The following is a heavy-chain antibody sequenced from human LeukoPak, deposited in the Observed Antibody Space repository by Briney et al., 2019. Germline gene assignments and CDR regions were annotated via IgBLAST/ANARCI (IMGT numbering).Heavy chain of an antibody. CDR2: IKADGSNI. Sequence: GRSLRLSCAASGFTFSSYGVHWVRQAPGKGLVWVSHIKADGSNITYADSARGRLTIPRDNDNIMLYLIINSLRAEDAVVYYWASVHSGLVWWGQGTLVTVSS. V-gene: IGHV3-74*03. CDR3: ASVHSGLVW. D-gene: IGHD6-19*01. J-gene: IGHJ4*02. CDR1: GFTFSSYG.